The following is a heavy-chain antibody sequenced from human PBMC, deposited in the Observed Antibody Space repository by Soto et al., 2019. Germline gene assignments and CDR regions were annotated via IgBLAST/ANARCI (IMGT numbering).Heavy chain of an antibody. J-gene: IGHJ6*02. CDR1: GDTFNIFW. Sequence: GESLKISCVYSGDTFNIFWVAWVRQMPGKGLEWMGIFYPGDSDATYSPSFQGQVTISADKSINTAYLQWSTLKASDTAMYYCARGVEAGIHFYGMDMWGQGTTVTVSS. CDR3: ARGVEAGIHFYGMDM. D-gene: IGHD6-19*01. V-gene: IGHV5-51*01. CDR2: FYPGDSDA.